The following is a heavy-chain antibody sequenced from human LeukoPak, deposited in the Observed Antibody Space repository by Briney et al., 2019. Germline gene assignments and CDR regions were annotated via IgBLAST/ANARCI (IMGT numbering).Heavy chain of an antibody. V-gene: IGHV1-2*02. CDR2: INPNSGGT. J-gene: IGHJ4*02. Sequence: ASVKVSCKASGYTFTGYYMHWVRQAPGQGLEWMGWINPNSGGTNYAQKFQGRVTMTRDTSISTAYMELSRLRSDDTAVYYCARGDCSSTSCYSGFDYWGQGTLVPVSS. CDR1: GYTFTGYY. D-gene: IGHD2-2*01. CDR3: ARGDCSSTSCYSGFDY.